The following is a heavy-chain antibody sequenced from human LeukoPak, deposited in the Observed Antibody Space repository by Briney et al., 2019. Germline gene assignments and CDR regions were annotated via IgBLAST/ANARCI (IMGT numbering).Heavy chain of an antibody. CDR3: ARRASTERGHSYGLDY. J-gene: IGHJ4*02. Sequence: GGSLRLSCAASGFTFSSYAMNWVRQAPGKGREGVASISFSGTYIYYADSLKGRITISRDNARRSLFLQMNSLRAEDSAVYYCARRASTERGHSYGLDYWGQGTLVTVSS. D-gene: IGHD5-18*01. CDR2: ISFSGTYI. V-gene: IGHV3-21*01. CDR1: GFTFSSYA.